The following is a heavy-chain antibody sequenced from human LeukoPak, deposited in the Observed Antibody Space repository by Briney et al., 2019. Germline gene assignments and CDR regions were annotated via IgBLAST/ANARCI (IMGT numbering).Heavy chain of an antibody. D-gene: IGHD3-22*01. J-gene: IGHJ4*02. CDR2: ISGSGGST. V-gene: IGHV3-23*01. CDR1: GFTFSSYA. CDR3: AKDISPYYYDSSGTPY. Sequence: GGSLRLSCAASGFTFSSYAMSWVRQAPGKGLEWVSAISGSGGSTYYADSVKGRFTISRDNSKNTLYLQMNSLRAEDTAVYYCAKDISPYYYDSSGTPYWGQGTLVTVSS.